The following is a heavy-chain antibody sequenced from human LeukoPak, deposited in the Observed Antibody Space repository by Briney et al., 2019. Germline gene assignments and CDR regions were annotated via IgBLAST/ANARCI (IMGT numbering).Heavy chain of an antibody. CDR2: INPNSGGT. J-gene: IGHJ6*03. V-gene: IGHV1-2*02. CDR3: ARAKRGSSGSFYYYMDV. D-gene: IGHD6-6*01. Sequence: EASVKVSCKASGYTFTGYYMHWVRQAPGQGLEWMGWINPNSGGTNYAQKFQGRVTMTRDTSISTAYMELSRLRSDDTAVYYCARAKRGSSGSFYYYMDVWGKGTTVTVSS. CDR1: GYTFTGYY.